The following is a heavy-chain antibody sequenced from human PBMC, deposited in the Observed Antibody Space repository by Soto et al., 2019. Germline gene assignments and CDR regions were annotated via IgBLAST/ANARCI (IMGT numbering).Heavy chain of an antibody. CDR2: INSDGSST. J-gene: IGHJ3*02. Sequence: EVQLVESGGGLVQPGGSLRLSCAASGFTFSSYWMHWVRQAPGKGLVWVSRINSDGSSTSYADSVKGRFTISRDNANNTLYLRMKSLRAEDTAVYYCSRDLMIVVGDAFDIWGQGTMVTVSS. V-gene: IGHV3-74*01. CDR1: GFTFSSYW. D-gene: IGHD3-22*01. CDR3: SRDLMIVVGDAFDI.